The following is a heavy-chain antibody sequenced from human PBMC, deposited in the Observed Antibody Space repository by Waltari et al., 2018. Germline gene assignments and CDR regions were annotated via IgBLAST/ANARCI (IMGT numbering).Heavy chain of an antibody. Sequence: QVPLVQSGAEVKKPGSSVKGSCKASGGTFSIEAISSVRQAPGQGLEWMGGIIPIFGTANYAQKFQGRVTITTDESTSTAYMELSSLRSEDTAVYYCARVGAAGGGNWFDPWGQGTLVTVSS. D-gene: IGHD6-13*01. V-gene: IGHV1-69*05. CDR1: GGTFSIEA. CDR2: IIPIFGTA. J-gene: IGHJ5*02. CDR3: ARVGAAGGGNWFDP.